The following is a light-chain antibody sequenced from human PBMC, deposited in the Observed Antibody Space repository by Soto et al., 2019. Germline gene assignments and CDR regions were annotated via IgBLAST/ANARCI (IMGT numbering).Light chain of an antibody. CDR2: GNS. Sequence: QSVLTQPPSVSGAPGQRVTISCTGSSSNIGAGYDVHWYQQFPRTAPKLLIYGNSNRPSGVPDRFSGSKSGTSASLAITGLQAEDEADYYCQSYDSRLHGPHVVFGGGTKLTVL. CDR1: SSNIGAGYD. J-gene: IGLJ2*01. V-gene: IGLV1-40*01. CDR3: QSYDSRLHGPHVV.